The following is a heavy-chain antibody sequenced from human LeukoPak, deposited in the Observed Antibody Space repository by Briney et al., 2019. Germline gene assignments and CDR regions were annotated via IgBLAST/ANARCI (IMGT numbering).Heavy chain of an antibody. CDR3: AFGQPATPTSLEY. V-gene: IGHV1-2*02. CDR1: GNTLSVYY. Sequence: GASMKVSCKASGNTLSVYYTHWVRQAPGQGLEWIGWIKPTNGGTNYAREYQGRVSMTRDTSINTAYMELSGLTSHDTAVYFCAFGQPATPTSLEYCGQGTLVTVSS. D-gene: IGHD3-10*01. CDR2: IKPTNGGT. J-gene: IGHJ4*02.